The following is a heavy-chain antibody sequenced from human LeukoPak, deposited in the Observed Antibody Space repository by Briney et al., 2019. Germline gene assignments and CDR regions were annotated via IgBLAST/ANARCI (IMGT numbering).Heavy chain of an antibody. V-gene: IGHV4-34*01. J-gene: IGHJ2*01. CDR3: ARRRVVVVAATVPSLKRYWYFDL. CDR2: INHSGST. Sequence: ETLSLTCAVYGGSFSGYYWSWIRQPPGKGLEWIGEINHSGSTNYNPSLKSRVTISVDTSKNQFSLKLSSATAADTAVYYCARRRVVVVAATVPSLKRYWYFDLWGRGTLVTVSS. D-gene: IGHD2-15*01. CDR1: GGSFSGYY.